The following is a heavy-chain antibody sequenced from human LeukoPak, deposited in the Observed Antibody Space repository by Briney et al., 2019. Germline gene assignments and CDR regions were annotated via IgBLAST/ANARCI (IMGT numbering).Heavy chain of an antibody. J-gene: IGHJ3*02. CDR1: GGSISSGGYY. D-gene: IGHD6-19*01. CDR3: ARLQWLVPTTKNAFDI. V-gene: IGHV4-31*03. CDR2: IYYSGST. Sequence: SETLSFTCTVSGGSISSGGYYWSWIRQHPGKGLEWIGYIYYSGSTYYNPSLKSRVTISVDTSKNQFSLKLSSVTAADTAVYYCARLQWLVPTTKNAFDIWGQGTMVTVSS.